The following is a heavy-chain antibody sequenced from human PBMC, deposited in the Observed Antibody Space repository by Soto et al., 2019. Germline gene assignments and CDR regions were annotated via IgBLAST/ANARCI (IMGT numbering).Heavy chain of an antibody. Sequence: EVQLAESGGGLVKPGGSLRLSCAASGFTFSRYGMNWVRQAPGKGLEFVSSISGLSSYIYYADSVKGRFTVSRDNAKNSLYVQMNSLRAEDTAVYYCARDPQQRLADSYYYGMDVWGQGTTVIVSS. CDR1: GFTFSRYG. D-gene: IGHD6-25*01. CDR3: ARDPQQRLADSYYYGMDV. V-gene: IGHV3-21*02. CDR2: ISGLSSYI. J-gene: IGHJ6*02.